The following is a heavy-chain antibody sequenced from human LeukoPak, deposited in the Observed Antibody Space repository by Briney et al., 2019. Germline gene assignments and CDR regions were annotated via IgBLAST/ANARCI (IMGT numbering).Heavy chain of an antibody. CDR3: ARTRGYSGYEDFDY. CDR2: IYYSGST. V-gene: IGHV4-31*03. D-gene: IGHD5-12*01. J-gene: IGHJ4*02. CDR1: GGSISSGGYY. Sequence: TLSLTCTVSGGSISSGGYYWSWIRQHPGKGLEWIGYIYYSGSTCYNPSLKSRVTISVDTSKNQFSLKLSSVTAADTAVYYCARTRGYSGYEDFDYWGQGTLVTVSS.